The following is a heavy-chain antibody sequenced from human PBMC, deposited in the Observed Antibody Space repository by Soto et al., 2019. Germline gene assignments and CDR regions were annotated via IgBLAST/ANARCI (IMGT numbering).Heavy chain of an antibody. J-gene: IGHJ4*02. CDR3: ARSVYYHDSTGILDY. Sequence: SETLSLTCTVSGGSIGSGDYYWNWIRQHPGKGLEWIGYISYSGSTYYNPSLKSRLTMSLDTSKKQFSLKLSSVTAADTAVYYCARSVYYHDSTGILDYWGQGTLVTVSS. CDR1: GGSIGSGDYY. CDR2: ISYSGST. V-gene: IGHV4-31*03. D-gene: IGHD3-22*01.